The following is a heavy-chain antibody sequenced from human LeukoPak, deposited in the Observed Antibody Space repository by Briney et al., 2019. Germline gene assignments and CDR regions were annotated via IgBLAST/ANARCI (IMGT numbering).Heavy chain of an antibody. CDR1: GFTFSSYG. J-gene: IGHJ4*02. CDR3: ARAPTRRDGYNFYFDY. Sequence: GGSLRLSCAASGFTFSSYGMHWVRQAPAKGLEWVAVIWYDGSNKYYADSVKGRFTISRDNSKNTLYLQMNSLRAEDTAVYYCARAPTRRDGYNFYFDYWGQGTLVTVSS. D-gene: IGHD5-24*01. CDR2: IWYDGSNK. V-gene: IGHV3-33*01.